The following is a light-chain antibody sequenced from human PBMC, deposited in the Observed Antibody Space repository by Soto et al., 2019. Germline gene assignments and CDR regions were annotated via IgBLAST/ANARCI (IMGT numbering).Light chain of an antibody. CDR2: RAS. CDR1: QSIDTW. Sequence: DIQMTQSPSTLSASVGDRVTITCRASQSIDTWLAWYQQKPGKAPKLLLYRASSLESGGPSRFSGSGSGTEFTLTISSLQPDDFSTYYCQRYDTYSGTFGPGTKVDIK. CDR3: QRYDTYSGT. J-gene: IGKJ3*01. V-gene: IGKV1-5*03.